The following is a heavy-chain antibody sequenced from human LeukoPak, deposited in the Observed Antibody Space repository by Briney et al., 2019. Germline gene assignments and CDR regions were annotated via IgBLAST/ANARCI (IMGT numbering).Heavy chain of an antibody. CDR1: GFTFSSNA. D-gene: IGHD5-12*01. CDR3: AARPPRIVAGPFDY. J-gene: IGHJ4*01. CDR2: ISGSGGTT. Sequence: PGGSLRLSCAASGFTFSSNAMSWVRQAPGKGLEWVSVISGSGGTTNYADSVKGRFTISRDNSKNTLYLQMNSLRAEDTAVYFCAARPPRIVAGPFDYWGQGILASVSS. V-gene: IGHV3-23*01.